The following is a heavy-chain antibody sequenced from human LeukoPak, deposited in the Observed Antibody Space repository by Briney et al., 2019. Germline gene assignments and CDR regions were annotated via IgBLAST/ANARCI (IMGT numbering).Heavy chain of an antibody. Sequence: PSETLSLTCTVTGGSISATTSYWGWIRQPPGKGLQWIGSIYYSGNTYYNPSLKSLVTISVDTSKNQFSLTLNSVTAADTAVYYCATLLSAPRDSWGQGTLVTVSS. CDR3: ATLLSAPRDS. CDR1: GGSISATTSY. V-gene: IGHV4-39*01. J-gene: IGHJ5*02. CDR2: IYYSGNT. D-gene: IGHD3-10*01.